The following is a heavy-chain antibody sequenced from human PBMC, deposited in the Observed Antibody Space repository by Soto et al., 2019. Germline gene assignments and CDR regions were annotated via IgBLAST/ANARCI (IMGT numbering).Heavy chain of an antibody. CDR1: GGSISRSTYY. Sequence: SETLSLTCTVSGGSISRSTYYWGWTRQPPGKGLEWIGSIYYSGSTYYRPSLKSRVTISVDTSKNQFSLKLSSVTAADTAVYYCARQVPAAIRLGWFDPWGQGTLVTVSS. V-gene: IGHV4-39*01. J-gene: IGHJ5*02. CDR3: ARQVPAAIRLGWFDP. CDR2: IYYSGST. D-gene: IGHD2-2*02.